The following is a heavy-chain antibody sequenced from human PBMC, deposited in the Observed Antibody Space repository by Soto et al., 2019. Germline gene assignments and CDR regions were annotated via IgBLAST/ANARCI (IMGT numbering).Heavy chain of an antibody. CDR2: ISSSATII. Sequence: RLSYSASGITFSSYEINWGRQALGKGLEWLSYISSSATIIHYADSVKGRFTISRDNARNSLYLHMNSLRAEDSAVYYCARDWDFWTDSYRTDAFDVWGQGTMVTVSS. V-gene: IGHV3-48*03. CDR1: GITFSSYE. CDR3: ARDWDFWTDSYRTDAFDV. J-gene: IGHJ3*01. D-gene: IGHD3-3*01.